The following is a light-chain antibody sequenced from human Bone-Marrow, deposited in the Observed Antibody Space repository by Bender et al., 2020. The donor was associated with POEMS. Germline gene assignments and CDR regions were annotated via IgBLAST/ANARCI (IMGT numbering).Light chain of an antibody. CDR1: NSNIGTNA. CDR2: SDN. J-gene: IGLJ3*02. V-gene: IGLV1-44*01. Sequence: QSVLTQPPSASGTPGQRVTISCSGSNSNIGTNAVNWYQQFPGTAPQLLIYSDNQRPSGGPDRFYAFKSGTSASLAISGLQSEDEADYYGAAWDAGLSGGVVGGGTKLTVL. CDR3: AAWDAGLSGGV.